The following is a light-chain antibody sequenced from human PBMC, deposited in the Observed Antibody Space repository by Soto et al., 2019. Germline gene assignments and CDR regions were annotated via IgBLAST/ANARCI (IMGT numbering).Light chain of an antibody. Sequence: QSALTQPASVSGSPGQSITISCTGTSSDVGTYNLVSWYQLHPGKAPKLLIYEVTKRPSGVSNRFSGSKSGNTASLTISGLQGEDEADYYCGSYADSSTFYYVFGTGTKVTVL. CDR3: GSYADSSTFYYV. CDR1: SSDVGTYNL. V-gene: IGLV2-23*02. CDR2: EVT. J-gene: IGLJ1*01.